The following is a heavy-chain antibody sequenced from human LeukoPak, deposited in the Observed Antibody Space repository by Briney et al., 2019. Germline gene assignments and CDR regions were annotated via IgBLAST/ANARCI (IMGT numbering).Heavy chain of an antibody. CDR1: GDTISNYF. D-gene: IGHD2-8*01. J-gene: IGHJ4*01. CDR2: IYTSGTT. CDR3: ARESYPSLYVFYY. Sequence: SETLSLTCTASGDTISNYFLSWIRQPAGKGLDWIGRIYTSGTTNYNPSLKSRVTMSVDTSKNQFSLKLSSVTAADTAMYYCARESYPSLYVFYYWGDGALVTVSS. V-gene: IGHV4-4*07.